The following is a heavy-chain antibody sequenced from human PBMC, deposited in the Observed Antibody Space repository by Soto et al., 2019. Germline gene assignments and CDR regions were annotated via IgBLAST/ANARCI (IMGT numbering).Heavy chain of an antibody. Sequence: GSLRLSCAASGFTFSSYWMHWVRQAPGKGLVWVSRINSDGSSTSYADSVKGRFTISRDNAKNTLYLQMKSLRAEDMAVYYCARVIAAAGYPFDYWGQGTLVTVSS. CDR2: INSDGSST. V-gene: IGHV3-74*01. D-gene: IGHD6-13*01. CDR1: GFTFSSYW. CDR3: ARVIAAAGYPFDY. J-gene: IGHJ4*02.